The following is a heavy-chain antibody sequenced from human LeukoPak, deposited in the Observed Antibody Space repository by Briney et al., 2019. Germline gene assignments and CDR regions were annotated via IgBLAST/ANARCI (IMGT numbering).Heavy chain of an antibody. J-gene: IGHJ4*02. CDR1: GFTFDAYA. V-gene: IGHV3-23*01. CDR2: LTNTGGTN. CDR3: ARSAYLDSSGYYFDF. Sequence: QSGGSLRLSCTASGFTFDAYAMNWVRQAPGKGLEWVSGLTNTGGTNYYADSVKGRFSISRDNSKITVSLQMNSLSADDTAVYYCARSAYLDSSGYYFDFWGQGTLVTVSS. D-gene: IGHD3-22*01.